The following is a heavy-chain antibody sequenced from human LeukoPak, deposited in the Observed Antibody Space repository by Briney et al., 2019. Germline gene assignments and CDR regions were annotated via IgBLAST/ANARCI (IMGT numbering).Heavy chain of an antibody. J-gene: IGHJ3*02. CDR3: AAELEMATDAFDI. Sequence: SVKVFCKASGFTFTTSAMQGVRQPRGQRPEWIRWIVVRSDNKNYAKKSQDRHTITRDNSTGTAYMEQSRLRSDDTAVYYWAAELEMATDAFDIGGEGTMVTVSS. CDR2: IVVRSDNK. CDR1: GFTFTTSA. D-gene: IGHD5-24*01. V-gene: IGHV1-58*02.